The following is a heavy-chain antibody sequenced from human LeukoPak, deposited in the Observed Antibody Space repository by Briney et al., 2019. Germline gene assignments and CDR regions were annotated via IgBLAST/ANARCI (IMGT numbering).Heavy chain of an antibody. CDR3: ARVGTILELPV. D-gene: IGHD1-7*01. V-gene: IGHV4-4*07. CDR1: GGSISCFF. Sequence: SEALSLNFPVPGGSISCFFWSWIRPPARKGLEWIGRIYTSGSTNYNPSLKSRVTISVDTSKNQFSLKLSSVTAADTAVYYCARVGTILELPVWGQGTLVTVSS. CDR2: IYTSGST. J-gene: IGHJ4*02.